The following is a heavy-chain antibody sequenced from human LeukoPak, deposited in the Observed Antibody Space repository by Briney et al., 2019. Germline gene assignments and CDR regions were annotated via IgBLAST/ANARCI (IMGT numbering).Heavy chain of an antibody. CDR2: IYYSGST. J-gene: IGHJ4*02. Sequence: PSETLSLTCNVSGGSISSGDYYWSWIRQPPGKGLEWIGYIYYSGSTYYNPSLKSRVTISVDTSKNQFFLKLSSVTAADTAVYYCARESGYSSGWYGYWGQGTLVTVPS. CDR1: GGSISSGDYY. V-gene: IGHV4-30-4*01. D-gene: IGHD6-19*01. CDR3: ARESGYSSGWYGY.